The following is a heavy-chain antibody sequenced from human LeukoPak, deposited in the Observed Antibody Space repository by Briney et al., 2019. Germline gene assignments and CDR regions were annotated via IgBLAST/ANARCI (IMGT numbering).Heavy chain of an antibody. CDR3: ARLTPYSGSPLDDY. J-gene: IGHJ4*02. V-gene: IGHV4-39*01. Sequence: PSETLSLTCTLSGGSISSISNYWGWIRQPPGKGLEYIGSVSYSGSTYYNPSLKSRVTMSADTSKNQFSLKLSSVTAADTAVYYCARLTPYSGSPLDDYWGQGTLVTVSS. D-gene: IGHD1-26*01. CDR1: GGSISSISNY. CDR2: VSYSGST.